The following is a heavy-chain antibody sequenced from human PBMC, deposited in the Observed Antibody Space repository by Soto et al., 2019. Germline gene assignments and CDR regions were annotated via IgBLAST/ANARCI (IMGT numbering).Heavy chain of an antibody. V-gene: IGHV3-7*01. CDR3: VRGGSNYAS. CDR1: GVTFSDSW. Sequence: EVQLVESGGGLVQPGGSLRLSCTASGVTFSDSWMTCVRQAPGKGLEWVARIKPDESEKKYADSVKGRFSISRDNAKNSMYLQMDSLRGEDTAVYYCVRGGSNYASWGQGTLVTVSS. CDR2: IKPDESEK. D-gene: IGHD4-4*01. J-gene: IGHJ5*02.